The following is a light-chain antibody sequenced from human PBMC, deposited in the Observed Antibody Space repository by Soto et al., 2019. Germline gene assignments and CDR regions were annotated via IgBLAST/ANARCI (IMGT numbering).Light chain of an antibody. CDR1: SSNIGAGYD. CDR3: QSYDSSLSGYV. Sequence: SVLTEPRSVCGSPAQRVTISYTGSSSNIGAGYDVHWYQQLPGTAPKLLIYGNSNRPSGVPDRFSGSKSGTSASLAITGLQAEDEADYYCQSYDSSLSGYVFGTGTKVTVL. V-gene: IGLV1-40*01. J-gene: IGLJ1*01. CDR2: GNS.